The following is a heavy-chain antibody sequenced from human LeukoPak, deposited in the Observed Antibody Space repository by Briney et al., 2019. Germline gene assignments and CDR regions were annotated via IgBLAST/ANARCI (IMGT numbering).Heavy chain of an antibody. D-gene: IGHD6-13*01. CDR3: ARDFGDSSEFFQH. CDR2: IGGSGSST. CDR1: GFTFSSYA. J-gene: IGHJ1*01. V-gene: IGHV3-23*01. Sequence: GGSLRLSCAASGFTFSSYAMSWVRQAPGKGLEWISSIGGSGSSTYYAGSVKGRFTISRDNSKDTLYLQMNSLRAEDTAIYYCARDFGDSSEFFQHWGQGTLVTVSS.